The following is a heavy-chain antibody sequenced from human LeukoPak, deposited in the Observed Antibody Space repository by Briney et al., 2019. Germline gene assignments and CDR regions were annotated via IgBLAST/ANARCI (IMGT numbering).Heavy chain of an antibody. Sequence: GGSLRLSCAASGFTFSSYSMNWVRQAPGKGLEWVSSITSTSNTIYYADSVKGRFTISRDNAKNSLYPQMNSLRAEDTAIYYCARGGFYSDYWGQGTLVTVSS. V-gene: IGHV3-48*01. D-gene: IGHD1-14*01. CDR1: GFTFSSYS. CDR2: ITSTSNTI. J-gene: IGHJ4*02. CDR3: ARGGFYSDY.